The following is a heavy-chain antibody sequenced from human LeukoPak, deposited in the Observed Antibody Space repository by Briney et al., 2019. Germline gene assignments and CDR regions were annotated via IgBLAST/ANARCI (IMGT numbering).Heavy chain of an antibody. CDR1: GFIFRNYA. Sequence: HPGGSLRLSCATTGFIFRNYAMFWVRQTPGMGLEWVTMISYDGTNKYYADSVKGRFTISRDNSENTLYLQMNSLRPEDTAVYYCAKIAAPGKTYLDYWGQGTLVTVSS. V-gene: IGHV3-30*04. CDR2: ISYDGTNK. J-gene: IGHJ4*02. CDR3: AKIAAPGKTYLDY. D-gene: IGHD6-13*01.